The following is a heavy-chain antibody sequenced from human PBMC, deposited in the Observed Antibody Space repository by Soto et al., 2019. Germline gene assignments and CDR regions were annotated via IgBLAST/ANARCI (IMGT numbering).Heavy chain of an antibody. Sequence: GGSLRLSCAASGFTFSSYAMHWVRQAPGKGLEYVSAISSNGGSTHYANSVRGRLTISRDNSKNTLYLQMGSLRAEDTAVYYCARDGLRQYAFDIWGQGTMVTVSS. D-gene: IGHD4-17*01. J-gene: IGHJ3*02. CDR1: GFTFSSYA. V-gene: IGHV3-64*01. CDR2: ISSNGGST. CDR3: ARDGLRQYAFDI.